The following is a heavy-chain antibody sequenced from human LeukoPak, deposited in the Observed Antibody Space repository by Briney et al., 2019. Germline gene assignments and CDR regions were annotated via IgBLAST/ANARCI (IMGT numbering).Heavy chain of an antibody. Sequence: GGSLRLSCAASGFTFDDYGMSWVRQAPGKGLEWVSGINWNGGSTGYADSVKGRFTISRDNAKNSLYLQMNSLRAEDTAVYYCAKVRYCSGVNCYPDDNWGQGTLVTVSS. CDR3: AKVRYCSGVNCYPDDN. CDR2: INWNGGST. V-gene: IGHV3-20*04. CDR1: GFTFDDYG. J-gene: IGHJ4*02. D-gene: IGHD2-15*01.